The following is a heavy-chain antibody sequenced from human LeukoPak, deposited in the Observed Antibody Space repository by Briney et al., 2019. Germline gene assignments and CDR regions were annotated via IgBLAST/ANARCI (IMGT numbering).Heavy chain of an antibody. V-gene: IGHV5-51*01. CDR2: IYPGDSDT. CDR3: ARQDTIFGSLMDV. CDR1: GYSFTSYW. J-gene: IGHJ6*02. D-gene: IGHD3-3*01. Sequence: GESLKISCKGSGYSFTSYWIGWVRQMPGKGLEWMGIIYPGDSDTRYSPSFQGQVTISADESISTAYLQWSSLKASDTAMYYCARQDTIFGSLMDVWGQGTTVTVSS.